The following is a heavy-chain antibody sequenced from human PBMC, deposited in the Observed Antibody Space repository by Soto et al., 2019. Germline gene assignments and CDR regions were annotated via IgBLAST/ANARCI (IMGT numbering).Heavy chain of an antibody. V-gene: IGHV1-69*10. CDR2: IIPILGIA. Sequence: SVKVSCKASGGTFSSYAISWVRQAPGQGLEWMGGIIPILGIANYAQKFQGRVTITADKSTSTAYMELSSLRSEDTAVYYCASTTVTTDYYYMDVWGKGPRSPSP. CDR3: ASTTVTTDYYYMDV. CDR1: GGTFSSYA. D-gene: IGHD4-4*01. J-gene: IGHJ6*03.